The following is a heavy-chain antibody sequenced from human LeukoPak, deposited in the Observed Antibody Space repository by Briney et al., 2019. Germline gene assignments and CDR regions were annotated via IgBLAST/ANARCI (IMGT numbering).Heavy chain of an antibody. CDR3: ARDHIAVAGLNWFDP. CDR1: GFTFSSYA. J-gene: IGHJ5*02. D-gene: IGHD6-19*01. CDR2: ISGSGGTT. Sequence: GGSLRLSCAASGFTFSSYAIIWVRQAPGKGLEWVSVISGSGGTTFYADSVKGRFTISRDNAKNSLYLQMNSLRAEDTAVYYCARDHIAVAGLNWFDPWGQGTLVTVSS. V-gene: IGHV3-23*01.